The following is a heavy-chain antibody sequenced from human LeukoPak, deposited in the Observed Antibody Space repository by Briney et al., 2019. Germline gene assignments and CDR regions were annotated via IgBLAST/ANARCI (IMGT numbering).Heavy chain of an antibody. D-gene: IGHD3-10*01. J-gene: IGHJ3*02. V-gene: IGHV3-30*04. CDR3: AREEYYGSQDAFDI. Sequence: GGSLRLSCAASGFTFSSYAMHWVRQAPGKGLGWVAVISYDGSNKYYADSVKGRFTISRDNSKNSLYLQMSSLRVEDTAVYYCAREEYYGSQDAFDIWGHGTVVTVSS. CDR1: GFTFSSYA. CDR2: ISYDGSNK.